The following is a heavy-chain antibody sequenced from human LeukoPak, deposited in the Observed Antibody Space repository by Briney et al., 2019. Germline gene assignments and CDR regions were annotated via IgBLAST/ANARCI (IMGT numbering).Heavy chain of an antibody. CDR2: ISSSSSTI. CDR1: GFTFSSYS. J-gene: IGHJ3*02. D-gene: IGHD5-24*01. Sequence: PGGSLRLSCAASGFTFSSYSMNWVRQAPGKGLEWVSYISSSSSTIYYADSVKGRFTISRDNAKNSLYLQMNSLRAEDTAVYYCARDRRDGYNTVDDAFDIWGQGTMVTVSS. V-gene: IGHV3-48*04. CDR3: ARDRRDGYNTVDDAFDI.